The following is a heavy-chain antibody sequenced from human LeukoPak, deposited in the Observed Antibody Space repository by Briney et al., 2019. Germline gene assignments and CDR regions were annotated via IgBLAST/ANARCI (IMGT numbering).Heavy chain of an antibody. CDR1: GFTSGIYA. CDR3: ARDSTVTTLAY. Sequence: GGSLRLSCAASGFTSGIYAVSWVRQAPGKGLEWVSAFSGGGDSYYADSVKGRFTISRDNAKNSLYLQMNSLRDEDTAVYYCARDSTVTTLAYWGQGTLVTVSS. CDR2: FSGGGDS. J-gene: IGHJ4*02. V-gene: IGHV3-23*01. D-gene: IGHD4-17*01.